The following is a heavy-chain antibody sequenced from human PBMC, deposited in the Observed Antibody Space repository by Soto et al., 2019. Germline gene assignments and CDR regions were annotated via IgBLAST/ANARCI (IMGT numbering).Heavy chain of an antibody. CDR2: IKSKTDGGTT. D-gene: IGHD3-10*01. V-gene: IGHV3-15*07. J-gene: IGHJ4*02. Sequence: GGSLRLSCAASGFTFSNAWMNWVRQAPGKGLEWVGRIKSKTDGGTTDYAAPVKGRFTISRDDSKNTLYLQMNSLKTEDTAVYYCTTEIWFGTNYFDYWGQGTLVTVSS. CDR3: TTEIWFGTNYFDY. CDR1: GFTFSNAW.